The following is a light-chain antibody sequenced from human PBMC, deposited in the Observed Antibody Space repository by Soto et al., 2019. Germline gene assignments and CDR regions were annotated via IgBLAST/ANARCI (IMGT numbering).Light chain of an antibody. CDR3: QQYGSSPLT. Sequence: EIVLIQSPATLSLSPGERATLSCRASQSVGSYLAWYQHKPGQAPRLLISDASNRATGIPARFSGSGSETDFTLTISRLEPEDFAVYYCQQYGSSPLTFGGGTKVDIK. CDR2: DAS. J-gene: IGKJ4*01. CDR1: QSVGSY. V-gene: IGKV3-20*01.